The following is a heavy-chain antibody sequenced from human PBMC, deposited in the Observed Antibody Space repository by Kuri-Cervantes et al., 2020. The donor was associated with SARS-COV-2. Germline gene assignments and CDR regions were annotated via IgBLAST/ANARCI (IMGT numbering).Heavy chain of an antibody. CDR1: GFTFTSSA. CDR2: IVVGSGNT. D-gene: IGHD6-13*01. Sequence: SVKVSCKASGFTFTSSAMQWVRQARGQRLEWIGWIVVGSGNTNYAQKFQERVTITRDMSTSTAYMVLSSLRSEDTAVYYCAAGRTYSSSWRGGYFDLWGRGTLVTVSS. V-gene: IGHV1-58*02. J-gene: IGHJ2*01. CDR3: AAGRTYSSSWRGGYFDL.